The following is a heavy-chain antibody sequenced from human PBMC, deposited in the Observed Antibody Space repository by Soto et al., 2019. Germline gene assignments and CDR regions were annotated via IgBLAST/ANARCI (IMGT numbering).Heavy chain of an antibody. J-gene: IGHJ6*02. V-gene: IGHV5-51*01. Sequence: GESLKIPCNASGYSFTTYWIGRVRQMPGKGLEWMGIVYPGDSDTKYSPSFQGQVTISADKSITTLYLQMNSLRAEDTAVYYCAKFYDYVWGSYRPPYYYYGMDVWGQGTTVTVSS. CDR3: AKFYDYVWGSYRPPYYYYGMDV. CDR1: GYSFTTYW. CDR2: VYPGDSDT. D-gene: IGHD3-16*02.